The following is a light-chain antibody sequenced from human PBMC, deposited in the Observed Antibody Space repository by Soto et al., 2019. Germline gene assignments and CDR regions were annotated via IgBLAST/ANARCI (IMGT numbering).Light chain of an antibody. CDR2: ATS. V-gene: IGKV3-20*01. CDR3: QQYGRSPGLFT. J-gene: IGKJ3*01. CDR1: QSITNY. Sequence: IVLTQSPATLSLSPGERATLSCRASQSITNYLGWYQQKPGQAPRLLIYATSNRATGIPDRFSGSGSGTDFTLTISRLEPEDFAVYYCQQYGRSPGLFTFGPGTKVDIK.